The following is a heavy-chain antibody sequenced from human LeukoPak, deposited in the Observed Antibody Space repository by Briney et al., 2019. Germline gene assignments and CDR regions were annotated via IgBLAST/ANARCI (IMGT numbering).Heavy chain of an antibody. J-gene: IGHJ6*02. CDR3: ARVIAAAGTKYYYYYGMDV. CDR2: INPNSGGT. D-gene: IGHD6-13*01. V-gene: IGHV1-2*02. Sequence: GASVKVFCKAFGYTCTGYYMHWVRQASVEGLDYMRSINPNSGGTNYAQKFQGRVTMTKDTSISTAYMELSRLRSDDTAVYYCARVIAAAGTKYYYYYGMDVWGQGTTVTVSS. CDR1: GYTCTGYY.